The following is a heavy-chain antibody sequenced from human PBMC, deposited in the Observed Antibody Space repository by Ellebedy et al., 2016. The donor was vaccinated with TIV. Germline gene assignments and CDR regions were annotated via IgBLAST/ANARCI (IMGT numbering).Heavy chain of an antibody. CDR3: ARDSFCSSATCRDAFDF. J-gene: IGHJ3*01. Sequence: ASVKVSCXSSGYIFINYGTSWVRQAPGQGLEWMGWISAYNGNTNYAQKLQGRLTMTTDTSTSTAYMELRSLRSDDTAVYYCARDSFCSSATCRDAFDFWGQGTMVTVSS. CDR1: GYIFINYG. V-gene: IGHV1-18*01. CDR2: ISAYNGNT. D-gene: IGHD2-2*01.